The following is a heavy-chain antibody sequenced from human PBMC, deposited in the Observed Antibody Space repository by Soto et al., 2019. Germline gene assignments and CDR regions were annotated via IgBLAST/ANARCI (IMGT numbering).Heavy chain of an antibody. CDR2: IYYDGST. Sequence: PSETLSLTCSVSGGSITSTIDYWGWIRQSPGKGLEWIGNIYYDGSTFYNPSLKSRVTISVDTSKRQFSLRVSSVTAADTAVYYCARRGSASWRNWFDSPGHGTLVTVSS. V-gene: IGHV4-39*01. CDR1: GGSITSTIDY. CDR3: ARRGSASWRNWFDS. J-gene: IGHJ5*01. D-gene: IGHD2-2*01.